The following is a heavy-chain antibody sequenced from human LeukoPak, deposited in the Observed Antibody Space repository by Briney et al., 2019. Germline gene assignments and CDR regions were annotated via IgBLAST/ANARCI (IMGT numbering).Heavy chain of an antibody. D-gene: IGHD6-19*01. CDR2: ISWDGGST. Sequence: GGSLRLSCAASGFTFDDYAMHWVRQAPGKGLEWVSLISWDGGSTYYADSVKGRFTISRDNSKNSLYLQMNSLRAEDTALYYCAKDSVAVAVLVRPAYYYYMDVWGKGTTVTVSS. J-gene: IGHJ6*03. V-gene: IGHV3-43D*03. CDR1: GFTFDDYA. CDR3: AKDSVAVAVLVRPAYYYYMDV.